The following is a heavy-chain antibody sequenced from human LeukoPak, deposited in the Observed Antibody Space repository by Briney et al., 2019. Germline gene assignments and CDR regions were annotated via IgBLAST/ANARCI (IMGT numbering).Heavy chain of an antibody. CDR3: TTGDYGDYGFYDY. D-gene: IGHD4-17*01. Sequence: GGSLRLSCAASGFTFSNACMSWVREAPGKGLEGVVRIKSKPDGGTTDYAAAVKGRFTISRDDSKNTLYLQMNSLKTEATAVYYCTTGDYGDYGFYDYWGQGTLVTVSS. CDR1: GFTFSNAC. J-gene: IGHJ4*02. CDR2: IKSKPDGGTT. V-gene: IGHV3-15*01.